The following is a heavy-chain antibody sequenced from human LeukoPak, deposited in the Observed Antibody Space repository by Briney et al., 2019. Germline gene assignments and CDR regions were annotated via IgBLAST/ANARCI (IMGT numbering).Heavy chain of an antibody. J-gene: IGHJ5*02. CDR1: GYTFTDYY. CDR3: ARNRGADYSAWFDP. V-gene: IGHV1-2*02. CDR2: INPNSGGT. Sequence: SSVKVSCKASGYTFTDYYMHWVRQAPGQGLEWMGWINPNSGGTNYAQKFQGRVSMTRETSISTAYMELSRLRSDDTAVYYCARNRGADYSAWFDPWGQGTLVTVSS. D-gene: IGHD2-15*01.